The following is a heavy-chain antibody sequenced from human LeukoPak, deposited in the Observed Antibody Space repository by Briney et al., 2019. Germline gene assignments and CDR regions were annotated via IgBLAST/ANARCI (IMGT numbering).Heavy chain of an antibody. Sequence: GGSLRLSCEASGFTFDGHSMNWVRQAPGKGLEWVSSISSSSSYIYYADSVKGRFTVSRDNAKNSLYLQMNSLRTEDTAVYYCARGGGSYYYFGYWGQGALVTVSS. CDR3: ARGGGSYYYFGY. CDR1: GFTFDGHS. V-gene: IGHV3-21*01. CDR2: ISSSSSYI. J-gene: IGHJ4*02. D-gene: IGHD3-16*01.